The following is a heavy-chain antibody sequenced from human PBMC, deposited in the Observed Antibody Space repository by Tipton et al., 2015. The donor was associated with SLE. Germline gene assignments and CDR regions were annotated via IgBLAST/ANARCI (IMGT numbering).Heavy chain of an antibody. CDR1: GESFSGYL. Sequence: TLSLTCAVHGESFSGYLWTWIRQSPGKGLEWIGEIDHGGNTNYRPSLESRVTISLDPSKNQFSRTWNSVTAADTAVYYCARLGHFHWNDIHFRVLRGRIDSWGQGTLVTVSS. CDR2: IDHGGNT. CDR3: ARLGHFHWNDIHFRVLRGRIDS. V-gene: IGHV4-34*01. J-gene: IGHJ4*02. D-gene: IGHD1-1*01.